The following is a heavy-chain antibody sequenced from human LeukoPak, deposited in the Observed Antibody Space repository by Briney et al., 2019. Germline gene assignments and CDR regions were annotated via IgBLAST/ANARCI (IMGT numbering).Heavy chain of an antibody. J-gene: IGHJ6*02. V-gene: IGHV1-69*04. D-gene: IGHD2-2*01. CDR2: IIPILGIA. Sequence: GSSVKVSCKASGGTFRSYAISWVRQAPGQGLEWMGRIIPILGIANYAQKFQGRVTITADKSTSTAYMELSSLRSEDTAVYYCARDQVGSTSTYGMDVWGQGTTVTVSS. CDR1: GGTFRSYA. CDR3: ARDQVGSTSTYGMDV.